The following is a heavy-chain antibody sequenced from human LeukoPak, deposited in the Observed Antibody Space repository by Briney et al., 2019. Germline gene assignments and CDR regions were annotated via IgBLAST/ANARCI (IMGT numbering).Heavy chain of an antibody. CDR3: ARDKDYYGSGSYWTTFDP. V-gene: IGHV3-66*02. D-gene: IGHD3-10*01. CDR2: IYSGGST. Sequence: GGSLRLSCAASGFTVSSNYMSWVRQAPGKGLEWVSVIYSGGSTYYADSVKGRFTISRDNSKNTLYLQMNSLRAEDTAVYYCARDKDYYGSGSYWTTFDPWGQGTLVTVSS. CDR1: GFTVSSNY. J-gene: IGHJ5*02.